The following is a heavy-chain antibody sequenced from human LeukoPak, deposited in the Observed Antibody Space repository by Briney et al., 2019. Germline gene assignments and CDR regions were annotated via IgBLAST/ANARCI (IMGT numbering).Heavy chain of an antibody. Sequence: PGRSLTLACTASGFSFSDYGLHWVRQAPGKGLEWVAIIWFDGVNKYYEESVKGRFTTSRDISKSTLYLQMNSLRAEDTAVYYCAKGGGGGNSGYLDYWGQGTMVTVSS. J-gene: IGHJ4*02. D-gene: IGHD4-23*01. CDR3: AKGGGGGNSGYLDY. V-gene: IGHV3-33*06. CDR1: GFSFSDYG. CDR2: IWFDGVNK.